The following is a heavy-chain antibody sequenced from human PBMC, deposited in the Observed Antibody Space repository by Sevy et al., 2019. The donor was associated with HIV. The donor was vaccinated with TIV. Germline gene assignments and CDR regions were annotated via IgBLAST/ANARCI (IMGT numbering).Heavy chain of an antibody. D-gene: IGHD6-13*01. CDR1: GGSISSSSYY. J-gene: IGHJ4*02. V-gene: IGHV4-39*01. CDR2: IYYSGST. CDR3: ARHASSSSWYRGEFDY. Sequence: SGTLSLTCTVSGGSISSSSYYWGWIRQPPGKGLEWIGSIYYSGSTYYNPSLKSRVTISVDTSKNQFSLKLSSVTAADTAVYYCARHASSSSWYRGEFDYWGQGTLVTVSS.